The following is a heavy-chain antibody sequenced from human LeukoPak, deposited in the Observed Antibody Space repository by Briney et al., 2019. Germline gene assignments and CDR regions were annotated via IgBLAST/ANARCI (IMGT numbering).Heavy chain of an antibody. J-gene: IGHJ4*02. V-gene: IGHV3-64D*06. CDR3: VRGTGY. CDR2: ISSNGDNT. Sequence: GGSLRISCSVSAFTFSTYVMHWVRQAPGKGLEYVSAISSNGDNTYYADSVKGRFTISRDNSKNTLYLQMSSLRADDTAVYYCVRGTGYWGQGTLVTVSS. CDR1: AFTFSTYV.